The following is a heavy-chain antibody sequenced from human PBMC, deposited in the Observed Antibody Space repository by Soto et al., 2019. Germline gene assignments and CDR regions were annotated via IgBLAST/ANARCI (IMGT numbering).Heavy chain of an antibody. Sequence: QVQLVQSGAEVKKPGASVKVSCKASGYTFTSYGISWVRQAPGQGLEWRGWISAYNGNTNYAQKLQGRVTMTTDTTTSTAYMELRSLRSDATTVYYCARGDTMVRGGEYAFDIWGQGTMVTVSS. J-gene: IGHJ3*02. V-gene: IGHV1-18*01. CDR2: ISAYNGNT. CDR3: ARGDTMVRGGEYAFDI. D-gene: IGHD3-10*01. CDR1: GYTFTSYG.